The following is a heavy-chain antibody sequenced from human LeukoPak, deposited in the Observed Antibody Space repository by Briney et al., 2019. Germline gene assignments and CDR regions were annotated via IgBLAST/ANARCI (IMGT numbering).Heavy chain of an antibody. CDR2: IWYDGSNT. CDR3: ARDRFCSTTSCYPGFFDY. D-gene: IGHD2-2*01. Sequence: AGGSLRLSCAASGFTFSSYGMHWVRQAPGKGLEWVAVIWYDGSNTYYADSVKGRFTISRDNSKNTLYVQMNSLRVEDTAVYCCARDRFCSTTSCYPGFFDYWGQGTLVTVSS. J-gene: IGHJ4*02. V-gene: IGHV3-33*01. CDR1: GFTFSSYG.